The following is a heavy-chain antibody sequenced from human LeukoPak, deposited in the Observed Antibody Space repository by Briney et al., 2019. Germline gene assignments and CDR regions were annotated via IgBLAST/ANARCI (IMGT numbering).Heavy chain of an antibody. CDR2: IDDSGST. J-gene: IGHJ4*02. CDR3: VRVSCSGRSCFSDS. Sequence: SETLSLTCTVSGDSISKYYWSWIRQPAGKSLQWIGRIDDSGSTTYNSFLKGRVAMSEDTAKNQFSLNVTSVTAADTALYYCVRVSCSGRSCFSDSWGQGTLVTVSS. CDR1: GDSISKYY. V-gene: IGHV4-4*07. D-gene: IGHD2-15*01.